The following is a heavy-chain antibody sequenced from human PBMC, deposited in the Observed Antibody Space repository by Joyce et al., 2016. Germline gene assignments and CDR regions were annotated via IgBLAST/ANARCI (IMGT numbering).Heavy chain of an antibody. J-gene: IGHJ3*02. CDR2: FSPYSGNA. V-gene: IGHV1-18*01. Sequence: QVQLVQSGAEVKKPGASVKVSCESSGYTFTSFRITWVRQSPGHGLDWMGWFSPYSGNAYYSQEFQGGVTMTTDPSTRTAYMEMRSLRYDDTAVYFCAKSDWTLDIWGQGTMVTVSS. CDR1: GYTFTSFR. D-gene: IGHD2-21*01. CDR3: AKSDWTLDI.